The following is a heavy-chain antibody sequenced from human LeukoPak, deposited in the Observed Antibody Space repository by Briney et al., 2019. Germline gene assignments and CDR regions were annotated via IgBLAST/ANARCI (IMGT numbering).Heavy chain of an antibody. CDR3: ARAMVYADMDV. Sequence: GGSLRLSCAASGVTFSSYSMNWVRQAPGKGLVWVSSISSSSTYIYYADSVKGRFTISRDNAKNSLYLQMNSLRAEDTAVYYCARAMVYADMDVWGKGTTVTVSS. J-gene: IGHJ6*03. CDR2: ISSSSTYI. V-gene: IGHV3-21*01. CDR1: GVTFSSYS. D-gene: IGHD2-8*01.